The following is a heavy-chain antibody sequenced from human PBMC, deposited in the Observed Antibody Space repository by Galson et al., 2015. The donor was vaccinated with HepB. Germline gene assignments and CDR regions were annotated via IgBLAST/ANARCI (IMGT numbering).Heavy chain of an antibody. CDR2: IYWDDDK. J-gene: IGHJ4*02. D-gene: IGHD3-10*01. CDR3: AHRPERSRGRTYYYGSDFDY. Sequence: PALVKPTQTLTLTCTFSGFSLSTSGVGVGWIRQPPGRALEWLALIYWDDDKRYSPSLKSRLTITKDTSKNQVVLTMTNMDPVDTATYYCAHRPERSRGRTYYYGSDFDYWGQGTLVTVSS. V-gene: IGHV2-5*02. CDR1: GFSLSTSGVG.